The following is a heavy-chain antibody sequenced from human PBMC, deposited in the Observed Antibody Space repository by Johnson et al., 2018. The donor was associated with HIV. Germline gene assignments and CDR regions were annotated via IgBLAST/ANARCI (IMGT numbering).Heavy chain of an antibody. CDR2: ISGSGGST. CDR1: GFTFSTYA. V-gene: IGHV3-23*04. Sequence: VQLVESGGGLVQPGGSLRLSCAASGFTFSTYAMSWVRQAPGKGLEWVSAISGSGGSTYFADSVKGRFTISSDNSKNTLYLQMNSLRAEDTAVYYCAKDPYYETSAYYDDAFDIWGQGTMVTVSS. CDR3: AKDPYYETSAYYDDAFDI. D-gene: IGHD3-22*01. J-gene: IGHJ3*02.